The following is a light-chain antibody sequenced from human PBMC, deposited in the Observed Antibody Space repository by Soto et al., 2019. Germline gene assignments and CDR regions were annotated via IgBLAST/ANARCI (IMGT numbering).Light chain of an antibody. Sequence: QSVLTQPPSVSGAPGQRVTISCTGSSSNIGAGYDVHWYQQLPGTAPKLLIYGNSNRPSGVPDRFSGSKSGTSASLAITGLQAEDEADYYCQSYDSSPSDSNVYGTGTKLTVL. CDR1: SSNIGAGYD. CDR3: QSYDSSPSDSNV. J-gene: IGLJ1*01. CDR2: GNS. V-gene: IGLV1-40*01.